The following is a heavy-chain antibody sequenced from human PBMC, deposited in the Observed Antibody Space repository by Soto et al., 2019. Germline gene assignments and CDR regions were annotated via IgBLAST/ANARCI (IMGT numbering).Heavy chain of an antibody. CDR2: IIPIFGTA. V-gene: IGHV1-69*01. Sequence: QVQLVQSGAEVKKPGSSVTVSCTASGDTFSSYAISWVRQAPGQGLEWMGGIIPIFGTANYAQKFQGRVTITADESTSTAYMELSSLRSEDTAVYYCARDGSGYRSRASPMDVWGQGTTVTVSS. J-gene: IGHJ6*02. D-gene: IGHD3-22*01. CDR3: ARDGSGYRSRASPMDV. CDR1: GDTFSSYA.